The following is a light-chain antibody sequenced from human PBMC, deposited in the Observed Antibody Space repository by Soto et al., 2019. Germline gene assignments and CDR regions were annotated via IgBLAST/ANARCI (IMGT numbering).Light chain of an antibody. J-gene: IGLJ2*01. CDR1: TGAVTSAHY. CDR3: MLSYSGPRGVRVV. CDR2: DTH. Sequence: QDVVTQEPSLPVSPGGTVTLTCASSTGAVTSAHYPDWFQQKPGQAPRTLIYDTHNNHSWTPARFTGSLLGDKGALTLSGAPPEDEADYSCMLSYSGPRGVRVVFGGVTKLTVL. V-gene: IGLV7-46*01.